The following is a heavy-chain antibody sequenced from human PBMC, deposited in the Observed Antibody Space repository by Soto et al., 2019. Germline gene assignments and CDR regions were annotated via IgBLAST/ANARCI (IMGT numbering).Heavy chain of an antibody. Sequence: QAQLVESGGGVVHPGRSLRLSCAASGFNFSNYGMQWVRQAPGKGLEWGAHIWYDGSNKYYADSVKGRFTISRDNSKNTLYLQMDSLRPDDTAVYYCASASGATVSWGQGTLVTV. J-gene: IGHJ5*02. CDR1: GFNFSNYG. D-gene: IGHD3-10*01. CDR2: IWYDGSNK. CDR3: ASASGATVS. V-gene: IGHV3-33*01.